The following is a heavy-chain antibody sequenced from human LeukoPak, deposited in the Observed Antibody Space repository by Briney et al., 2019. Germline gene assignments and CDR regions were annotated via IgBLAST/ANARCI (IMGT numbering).Heavy chain of an antibody. D-gene: IGHD4-17*01. V-gene: IGHV4-39*07. CDR3: ARAGRMPTVTVVPPPRPFDP. CDR2: INHSGST. CDR1: GGSISSGDYY. Sequence: PSETLSLTCTVSGGSISSGDYYWSWIRQPPGKGLEWIGEINHSGSTNYNPSLKSRVTISVDTSKNQFSLRLSSVTAADTAVYYCARAGRMPTVTVVPPPRPFDPWGQGTLVTVSS. J-gene: IGHJ5*02.